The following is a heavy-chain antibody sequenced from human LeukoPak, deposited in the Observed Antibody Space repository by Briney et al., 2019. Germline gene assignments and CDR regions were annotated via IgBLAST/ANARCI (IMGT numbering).Heavy chain of an antibody. CDR1: GYTFTGYN. Sequence: ASVKVSCKASGYTFTGYNMHWVRQAPGQGLEWMGWINPNSGGTNYAQKFQGRVTMTRDTSISTAYMELSRLRSDDTAVYYCARAAYCSSTSCSVLIDYWGQGTLVTVSS. J-gene: IGHJ4*02. D-gene: IGHD2-2*01. V-gene: IGHV1-2*02. CDR3: ARAAYCSSTSCSVLIDY. CDR2: INPNSGGT.